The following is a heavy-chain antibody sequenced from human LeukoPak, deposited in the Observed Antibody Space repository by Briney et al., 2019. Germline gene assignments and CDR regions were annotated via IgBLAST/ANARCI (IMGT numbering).Heavy chain of an antibody. CDR1: GFTFSTYA. J-gene: IGHJ4*02. Sequence: PGGSLRLSCAASGFTFSTYAMSWVRQAPGKGLEWVSLITGSGGSTYYADSVKGRFTISRDNSKNTLYLQMNSLRAEDTAVYFRANTAPTVGAATKFYHFDYWGQGTLVTVSS. D-gene: IGHD2-15*01. V-gene: IGHV3-23*01. CDR3: ANTAPTVGAATKFYHFDY. CDR2: ITGSGGST.